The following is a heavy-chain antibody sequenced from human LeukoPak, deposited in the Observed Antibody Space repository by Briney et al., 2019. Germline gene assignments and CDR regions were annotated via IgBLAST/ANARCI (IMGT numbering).Heavy chain of an antibody. V-gene: IGHV1-2*02. D-gene: IGHD3-9*01. CDR1: GYTFTGAY. CDR3: ARVLFNSGYDS. Sequence: RASVKVSCKASGYTFTGAYMHWVRQAPGQGLEWMGWINPNSGETRYEQKFQGRVTMTRDTSIDTAHMELGSLTSDDTAVYYCARVLFNSGYDSWGQGTLVTVSS. J-gene: IGHJ5*01. CDR2: INPNSGET.